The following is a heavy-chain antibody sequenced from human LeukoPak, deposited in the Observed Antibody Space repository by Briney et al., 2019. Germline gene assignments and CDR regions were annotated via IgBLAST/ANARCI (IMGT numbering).Heavy chain of an antibody. J-gene: IGHJ4*02. CDR1: GYTFSSYD. CDR3: ARSIVGVRKRNDY. CDR2: MNPNSGHT. Sequence: ASVKVSCKASGYTFSSYDIIWVRQASGQGLEWMGWMNPNSGHTGYAQKFQGRVTMTRSTSISTAYMELTSLTSEDSAVYYCARSIVGVRKRNDYWGQGTLVSVSS. V-gene: IGHV1-8*01. D-gene: IGHD1-26*01.